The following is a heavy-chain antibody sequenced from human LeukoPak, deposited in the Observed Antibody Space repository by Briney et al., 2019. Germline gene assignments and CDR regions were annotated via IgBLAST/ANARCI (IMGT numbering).Heavy chain of an antibody. CDR1: GFTSSDYT. Sequence: GGSLRLSCAASGFTSSDYTMNWVRQAPGKGLEWVANIQEDGSATYYVDSVKGRFTISRDNAKNSLDLQMNSLRAEDTAVYFCARRKEVQTTFDCWGQGTLVTVSS. V-gene: IGHV3-7*01. J-gene: IGHJ4*02. D-gene: IGHD1-14*01. CDR3: ARRKEVQTTFDC. CDR2: IQEDGSAT.